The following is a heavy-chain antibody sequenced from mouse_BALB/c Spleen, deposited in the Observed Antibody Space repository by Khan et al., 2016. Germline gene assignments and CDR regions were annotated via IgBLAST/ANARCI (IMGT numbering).Heavy chain of an antibody. D-gene: IGHD1-2*01. CDR2: IWSDGST. V-gene: IGHV2-6-1*01. J-gene: IGHJ4*01. CDR1: GFSLTNYG. CDR3: ARQRCYHYNVMDY. Sequence: VKLEVSGPGLVAPSQSLSITCTISGFSLTNYGVHWVRQPPGKGLEWLVVIWSDGSTTYNSALKSRLTITKDNSKSQVFLEMNSLQTDDKAIYFSARQRCYHYNVMDYWGQGTSVTVSS.